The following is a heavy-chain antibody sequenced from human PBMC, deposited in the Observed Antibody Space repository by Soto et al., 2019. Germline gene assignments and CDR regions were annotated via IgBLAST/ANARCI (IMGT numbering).Heavy chain of an antibody. J-gene: IGHJ6*02. D-gene: IGHD3-10*01. CDR2: MNPNSGNT. Sequence: GASVKLSCKASVYTLTSDDINWVRHATRQGLEWMGLMNPNSGNTGYAQKFQGRVTMTRNTSISTAYMELSSLRSEDTDVYYCERVDGSGSYYHSGMDVWGQGTTVTVSS. CDR1: VYTLTSDD. V-gene: IGHV1-8*01. CDR3: ERVDGSGSYYHSGMDV.